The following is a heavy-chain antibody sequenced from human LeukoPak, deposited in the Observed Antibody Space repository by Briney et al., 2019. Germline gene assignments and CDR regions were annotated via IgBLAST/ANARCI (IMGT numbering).Heavy chain of an antibody. CDR1: GGSISSSSYY. J-gene: IGHJ4*02. CDR3: ARDRNYYYDSSGYYHY. Sequence: PSETLSLTCTVSGGSISSSSYYWGWIRQPPGKGLEWIGSIYYSGSTYYNPSLKSRVTISVDTSKNQFSLKLSSVTAADTAVYYCARDRNYYYDSSGYYHYWGQGTLVTVSS. CDR2: IYYSGST. D-gene: IGHD3-22*01. V-gene: IGHV4-39*07.